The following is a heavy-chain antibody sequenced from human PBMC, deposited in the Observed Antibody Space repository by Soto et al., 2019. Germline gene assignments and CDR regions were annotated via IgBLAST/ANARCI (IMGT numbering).Heavy chain of an antibody. Sequence: EVQLVESGGGLVKPGGSLRLSCAASGFTFSSYSMNWVRQAPGKGLEWVSSISSTSSYIYYADSVRGRFTISRDNAENSLYLQLHSLRAEDTAVYYCARDPSYFDFWGQGTLVTVSS. CDR2: ISSTSSYI. CDR1: GFTFSSYS. J-gene: IGHJ4*02. CDR3: ARDPSYFDF. V-gene: IGHV3-21*02.